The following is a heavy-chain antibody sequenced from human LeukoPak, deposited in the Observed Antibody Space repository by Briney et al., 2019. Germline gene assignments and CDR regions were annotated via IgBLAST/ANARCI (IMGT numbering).Heavy chain of an antibody. J-gene: IGHJ4*02. CDR2: IKPDGSDK. Sequence: GGSLRLSCAASGFTFSSYWMNWVRQAPGRGLEWVANIKPDGSDKFYVDSVKGRFAISRDNARNSLYLQMNSLRAEDTAVYYCARENFECWAQGTLVTVSP. CDR3: ARENFEC. V-gene: IGHV3-7*04. CDR1: GFTFSSYW.